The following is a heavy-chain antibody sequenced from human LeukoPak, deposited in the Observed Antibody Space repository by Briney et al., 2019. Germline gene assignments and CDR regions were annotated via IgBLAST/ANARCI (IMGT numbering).Heavy chain of an antibody. CDR1: GGSISTNNW. V-gene: IGHV4-30-4*01. CDR3: ARVLDSSSWGGSYFDY. Sequence: SETLSLTCTVSGGSISTNNWWSWVRQSPGKGLEWIGYIYYSGSTYYNPSLKSRVTISVDTSKNQFSLKLSSVTAADTAVYYCARVLDSSSWGGSYFDYWGQGTLVTVSS. J-gene: IGHJ4*02. D-gene: IGHD6-13*01. CDR2: IYYSGST.